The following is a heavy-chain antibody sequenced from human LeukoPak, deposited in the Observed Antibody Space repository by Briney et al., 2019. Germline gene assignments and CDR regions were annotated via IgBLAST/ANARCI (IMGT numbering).Heavy chain of an antibody. CDR2: ISSSNSYI. J-gene: IGHJ2*01. D-gene: IGHD6-19*01. CDR3: AKDIAVAGMTFWYFDL. CDR1: GFTFSTYS. V-gene: IGHV3-21*04. Sequence: GSLRLSCAASGFTFSTYSMNWVRQAPGKGLEWVSSISSSNSYIYYADSVKGRFTISRDNAKNSLYLQMNSLRAEDTALYYCAKDIAVAGMTFWYFDLWGRGTLVTVSS.